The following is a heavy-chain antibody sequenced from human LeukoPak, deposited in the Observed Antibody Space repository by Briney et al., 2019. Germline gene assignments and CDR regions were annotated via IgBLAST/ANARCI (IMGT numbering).Heavy chain of an antibody. CDR2: IKQDGSEK. CDR3: AREYGPRYFDY. CDR1: GFTFSSYW. Sequence: PGGSLRLSCAASGFTFSSYWMSWVRQAPGKGLEWVANIKQDGSEKNYVDSVKGRFTISRDNAKNSLYLQMNSLRAEDTAVYFCAREYGPRYFDYWSQGTLVTVSS. D-gene: IGHD4-17*01. J-gene: IGHJ4*02. V-gene: IGHV3-7*01.